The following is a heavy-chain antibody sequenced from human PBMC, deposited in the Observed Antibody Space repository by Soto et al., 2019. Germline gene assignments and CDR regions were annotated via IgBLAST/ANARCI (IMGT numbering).Heavy chain of an antibody. CDR1: GGSFSSYY. CDR2: LYYSGNT. CDR3: ARIAAGGLLTYYYYVDV. V-gene: IGHV4-59*08. Sequence: SETLSLTCAVYGGSFSSYYWSWIRQPPGKGLEWIGYLYYSGNTNYNPSLKSRLTISVDTSKNQFSLKLSSVTAADTAAYYCARIAAGGLLTYYYYVDVWGKGTTVTVSS. J-gene: IGHJ6*03. D-gene: IGHD6-13*01.